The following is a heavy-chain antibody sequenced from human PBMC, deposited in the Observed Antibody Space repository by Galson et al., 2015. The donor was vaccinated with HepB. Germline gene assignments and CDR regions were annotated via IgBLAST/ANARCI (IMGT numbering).Heavy chain of an antibody. CDR2: ISWNSGSI. J-gene: IGHJ4*02. D-gene: IGHD6-19*01. Sequence: SLRLSCAASGFTFDDYAMHWVRQAPGKGLEWVSGISWNSGSIGYADSVKGRFTISRDNAKNSLYLQMNSLRAEDTALYYCAKAELASGWSHYFDYWGQGTLVTVSS. V-gene: IGHV3-9*01. CDR3: AKAELASGWSHYFDY. CDR1: GFTFDDYA.